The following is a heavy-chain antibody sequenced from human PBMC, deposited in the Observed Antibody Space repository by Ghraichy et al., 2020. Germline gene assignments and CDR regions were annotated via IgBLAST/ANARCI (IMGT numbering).Heavy chain of an antibody. V-gene: IGHV3-23*01. D-gene: IGHD4-17*01. CDR2: ISGSGGST. CDR1: GFTFSSYA. Sequence: SCAASGFTFSSYAMSWVRQAPGKGLEWVSAISGSGGSTYYADSVKGRFTISRDNSKNTLYLQMNSLRAEDTAVYYCAKPTTVTTPTGCFDYWGQGTLVTVSS. J-gene: IGHJ4*02. CDR3: AKPTTVTTPTGCFDY.